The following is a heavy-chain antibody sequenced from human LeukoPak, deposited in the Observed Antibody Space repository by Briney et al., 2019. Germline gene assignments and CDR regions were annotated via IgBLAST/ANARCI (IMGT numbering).Heavy chain of an antibody. D-gene: IGHD3-9*01. CDR2: IGAGGENT. V-gene: IGHV3-23*01. CDR1: GFTFDNYA. Sequence: GGSLRLSCAASGFTFDNYAMSWVRQAPGKGLEWVSTIGAGGENTYYADSVKGRFTISRDNSKNTVYLQINSLSAEDTAVYYCAKGATPRLRFFDWFAAPDYWGQGTLVTVSS. CDR3: AKGATPRLRFFDWFAAPDY. J-gene: IGHJ4*02.